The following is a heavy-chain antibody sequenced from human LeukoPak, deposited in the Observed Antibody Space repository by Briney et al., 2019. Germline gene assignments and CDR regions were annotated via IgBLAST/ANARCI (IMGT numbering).Heavy chain of an antibody. CDR2: IYYSGST. Sequence: SETLSLTCTVSGGSISSYDWTWIRQPPGKGLEWIGYIYYSGSTNYNPSLKSRVTISVDTSKNQFSLNLNSVTAADTAVYYCARVPTSSWPSPDYWGQGTLVTVSS. D-gene: IGHD6-13*01. CDR1: GGSISSYD. J-gene: IGHJ4*02. V-gene: IGHV4-59*12. CDR3: ARVPTSSWPSPDY.